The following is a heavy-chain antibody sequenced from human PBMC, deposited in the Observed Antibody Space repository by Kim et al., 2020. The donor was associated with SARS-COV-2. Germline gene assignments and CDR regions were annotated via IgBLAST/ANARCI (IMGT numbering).Heavy chain of an antibody. V-gene: IGHV1-18*01. Sequence: NGNTNYAQRLQGRGTMTTDTSTSTAYMELRSLRSDDTAIYYCARDGYFDLWGRGTLVTVSS. CDR3: ARDGYFDL. CDR2: NGNT. J-gene: IGHJ2*01.